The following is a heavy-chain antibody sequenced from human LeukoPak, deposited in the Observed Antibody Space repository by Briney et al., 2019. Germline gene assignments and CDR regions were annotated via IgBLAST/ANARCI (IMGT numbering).Heavy chain of an antibody. CDR2: ISSSGDII. D-gene: IGHD3-3*01. CDR1: GFTFSSYE. J-gene: IGHJ4*02. V-gene: IGHV3-48*03. CDR3: ASGSLEYSFDY. Sequence: GGSLRLSCAASGFTFSSYEMNWVRQAPGKGLEWVSYISSSGDIIYYPDSMKGRFTISRDNAKNSLYLQMNSPRAEDTAVYYCASGSLEYSFDYWGQGILVTVSS.